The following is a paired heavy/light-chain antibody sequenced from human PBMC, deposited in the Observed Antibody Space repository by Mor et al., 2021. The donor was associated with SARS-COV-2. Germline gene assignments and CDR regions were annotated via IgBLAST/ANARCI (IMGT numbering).Light chain of an antibody. V-gene: IGKV1-39*01. Sequence: DIQMTQSPSSLSASVGDRVTITCRASQSISSYLNWYQQKAGKAPKLLIYAASSLQSGAPSRFSGSGSGTDFTLTISSLQPEDFATYYCQQSYSTPRTFGQGTKVEIK. CDR2: AAS. J-gene: IGKJ1*01. CDR3: QQSYSTPRT. CDR1: QSISSY.
Heavy chain of an antibody. D-gene: IGHD6-19*01. Sequence: EVQLVESGGGLVQPGGSLRLSCAASGFTFGSYWMHWVRQAPGKGLVWVSRISTDGSNTNYADSVKGRFTISRDNAKNTLYLQMNSLRAEDTAVYYCVREYSSSLGRAFDIWGQGTMVTVSS. CDR2: ISTDGSNT. J-gene: IGHJ3*02. CDR1: GFTFGSYW. CDR3: VREYSSSLGRAFDI. V-gene: IGHV3-74*01.